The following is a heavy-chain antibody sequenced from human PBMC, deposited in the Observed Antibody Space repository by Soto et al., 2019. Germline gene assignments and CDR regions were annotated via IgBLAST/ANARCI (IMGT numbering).Heavy chain of an antibody. CDR1: GFTVSSNY. J-gene: IGHJ4*02. V-gene: IGHV3-66*01. Sequence: VHLVESGGGLVQPGGSLRLSCAASGFTVSSNYMSWVRQAPGKGLDWVSVIYDGGSTFYADSVKGRFTISSDNSKNTLYLEMNYLRAEDTAVYYCARDLYGVDVTPADTNYWGQGILVTVSS. D-gene: IGHD2-2*01. CDR2: IYDGGST. CDR3: ARDLYGVDVTPADTNY.